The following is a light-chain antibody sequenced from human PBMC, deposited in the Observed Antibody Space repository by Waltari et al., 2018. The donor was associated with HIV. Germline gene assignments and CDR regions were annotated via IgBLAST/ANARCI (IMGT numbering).Light chain of an antibody. Sequence: QSVLTQPPSASGTPGQRVTISCSGSSSNIGNDNVYWYQPLPGTTPKLLIYKNIQRPSGVPDRFAGSKSGTSAYLAISGLRSEDEADYYCVGWDASLSAYVFGAGTKVTVL. V-gene: IGLV1-47*01. CDR3: VGWDASLSAYV. CDR1: SSNIGNDN. J-gene: IGLJ1*01. CDR2: KNI.